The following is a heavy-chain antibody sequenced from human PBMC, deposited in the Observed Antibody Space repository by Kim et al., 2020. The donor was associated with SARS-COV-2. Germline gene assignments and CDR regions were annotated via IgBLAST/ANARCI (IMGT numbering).Heavy chain of an antibody. J-gene: IGHJ4*02. CDR3: ARVPSTLAAAGIVGPYYFDY. D-gene: IGHD6-13*01. CDR2: INAGNGNT. Sequence: ASVKVSCKASGYTFTSYAMHWVRQAPGQRLEWMGWINAGNGNTKYSQKFQGRVTITRDTSASTAYMELSSLRSEDTAVYYCARVPSTLAAAGIVGPYYFDYWGQGTLVTVSS. V-gene: IGHV1-3*01. CDR1: GYTFTSYA.